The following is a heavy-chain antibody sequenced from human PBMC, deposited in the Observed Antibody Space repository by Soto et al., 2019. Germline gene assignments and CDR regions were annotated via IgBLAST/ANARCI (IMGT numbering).Heavy chain of an antibody. CDR1: GFNFSSYN. D-gene: IGHD6-6*01. Sequence: GGSLRLSCGASGFNFSSYNMNWVRQAPGQGLEWVSSISGTSSYIYYAVSVKGRFTISRDNAKNSLYLQMNSLRAEDTGVYYCARLGEDSSDWEEHSWFDPWGQGTLVTVSS. CDR2: ISGTSSYI. CDR3: ARLGEDSSDWEEHSWFDP. J-gene: IGHJ5*02. V-gene: IGHV3-21*03.